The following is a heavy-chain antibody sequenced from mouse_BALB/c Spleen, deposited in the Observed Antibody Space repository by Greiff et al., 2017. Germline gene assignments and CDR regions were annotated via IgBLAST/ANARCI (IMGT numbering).Heavy chain of an antibody. CDR2: ISYSGST. V-gene: IGHV3-2*02. CDR1: GYSITSDYA. J-gene: IGHJ3*01. Sequence: DVQLVESGPGLVKPSQSLSLTCTVTGYSITSDYAWNWIRQFPGNQLEWMGYISYSGSTSYNPSLKSRISITRDTSKNQFFLQLNAVTTEDTATYYCARQLGPCADWGQGTLVTVSA. CDR3: ARQLGPCAD. D-gene: IGHD3-1*01.